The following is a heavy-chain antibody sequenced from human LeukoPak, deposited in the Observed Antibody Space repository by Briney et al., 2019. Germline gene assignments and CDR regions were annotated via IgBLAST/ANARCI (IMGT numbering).Heavy chain of an antibody. CDR2: INHSGST. Sequence: PSETLSLTCAVYGGSFSGYYWSWIRQPPGKGLEWIGEINHSGSTNYNPSLKIRVTISVDTSKNQFSLKLSSVTAADTAVYYCAGYYYDTPYGMDVWGQGTTVTVSS. J-gene: IGHJ6*02. CDR3: AGYYYDTPYGMDV. V-gene: IGHV4-34*01. D-gene: IGHD3-22*01. CDR1: GGSFSGYY.